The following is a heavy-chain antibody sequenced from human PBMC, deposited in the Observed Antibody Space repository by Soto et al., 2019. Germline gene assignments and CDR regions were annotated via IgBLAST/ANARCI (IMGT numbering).Heavy chain of an antibody. CDR1: GYTFTSYD. V-gene: IGHV1-8*01. CDR3: ARVRITIFGVVIKYYYYYGMDV. Sequence: ASVKVSCKASGYTFTSYDINWVRQATGQGXEWMGWMNPNSGNTGYAQKFQGRVTMTRNTSISTAYMELSSLRSEDTAVYYCARVRITIFGVVIKYYYYYGMDVWGQGTTVTVFS. D-gene: IGHD3-3*01. CDR2: MNPNSGNT. J-gene: IGHJ6*02.